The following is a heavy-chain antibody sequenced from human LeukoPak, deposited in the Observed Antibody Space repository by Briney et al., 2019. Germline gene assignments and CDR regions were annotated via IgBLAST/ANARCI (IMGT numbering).Heavy chain of an antibody. CDR3: ARVLPSLRYCSGGSCSVVDY. D-gene: IGHD2-15*01. J-gene: IGHJ4*02. V-gene: IGHV3-33*01. CDR1: GFTFSSYG. Sequence: GGSLRLSCAASGFTFSSYGMHWVRQAPGKGLEWVAVIWYDGSNKYYADSVKGRFTISRDNSKNTLYLQMNSLSAEDTALYHCARVLPSLRYCSGGSCSVVDYWGQGTLVTVSS. CDR2: IWYDGSNK.